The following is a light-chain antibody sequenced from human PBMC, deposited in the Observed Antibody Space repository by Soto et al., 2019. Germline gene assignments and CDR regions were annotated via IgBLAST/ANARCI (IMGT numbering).Light chain of an antibody. CDR1: QSISNW. CDR3: QQYNTYPYT. CDR2: KAS. J-gene: IGKJ2*01. V-gene: IGKV1-5*03. Sequence: DIQMTQSPSTLSASVGDRVTITCRASQSISNWLAWYQQKPGTTPTLLIYKASSLEGGVPSRFIGSGSGTEFTLTISSLQPDDFATYYCQQYNTYPYTFGQGTKVEIK.